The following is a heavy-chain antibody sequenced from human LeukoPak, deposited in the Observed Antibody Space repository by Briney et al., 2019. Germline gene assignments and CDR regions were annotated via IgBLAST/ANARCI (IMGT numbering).Heavy chain of an antibody. CDR1: GGSFSGYY. CDR2: INHSGST. D-gene: IGHD3-9*01. V-gene: IGHV4-34*01. Sequence: SETLSLTCAVYGGSFSGYYWSWIRQTPGKGLEWIWEINHSGSTNYNPSLKSRVTISVDTSKNQFSLKLSSVTAADTAVYYCARAPLYYDILTGYYYGAFDIWGQGTMVTVSS. J-gene: IGHJ3*02. CDR3: ARAPLYYDILTGYYYGAFDI.